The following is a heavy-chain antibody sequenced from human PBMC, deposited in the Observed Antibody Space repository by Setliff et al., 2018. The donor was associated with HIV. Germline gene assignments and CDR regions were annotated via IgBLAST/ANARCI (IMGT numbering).Heavy chain of an antibody. Sequence: ASVKVSCKASGYTFTGYYMHWVRQAPGQGLEWMGWINPNSGGTNYAQKFQGRVTMTRDTSISTAYMELSRLRSDDTAVYYWARDLGPGGGSYRMPINWFDPWGQGTLVTVSS. CDR2: INPNSGGT. CDR1: GYTFTGYY. D-gene: IGHD1-26*01. J-gene: IGHJ5*02. CDR3: ARDLGPGGGSYRMPINWFDP. V-gene: IGHV1-2*02.